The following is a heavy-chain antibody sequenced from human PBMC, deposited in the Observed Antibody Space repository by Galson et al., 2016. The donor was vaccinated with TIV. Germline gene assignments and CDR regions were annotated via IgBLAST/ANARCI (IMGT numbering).Heavy chain of an antibody. CDR3: ARMLFDIVGAPADTPTGYFDA. CDR2: INPGGSEK. J-gene: IGHJ5*02. CDR1: RFSFNTYW. D-gene: IGHD2-15*01. V-gene: IGHV3-7*01. Sequence: SLRLSCAASRFSFNTYWMSWLRQAPGKGLEWVARINPGGSEKDYMDSVKGRFTISRDNAQTSLYLQMDSLRAEDTAVYYCARMLFDIVGAPADTPTGYFDAWGQGTLVTVSS.